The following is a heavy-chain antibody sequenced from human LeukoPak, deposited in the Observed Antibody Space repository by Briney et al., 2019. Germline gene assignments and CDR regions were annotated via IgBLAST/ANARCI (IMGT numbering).Heavy chain of an antibody. D-gene: IGHD3-16*02. CDR1: GGSFSGYY. V-gene: IGHV4-34*01. J-gene: IGHJ4*02. CDR2: INHSGST. CDR3: ARPNYDYVWGSYRYFGYFDY. Sequence: SETLSLTCAVYGGSFSGYYWSWIRQPPGKGLEWIWEINHSGSTNYNPSLKSRVTISVDTSKNQFSLKLSSVTAADTAVYYCARPNYDYVWGSYRYFGYFDYWGQGTLVTVSS.